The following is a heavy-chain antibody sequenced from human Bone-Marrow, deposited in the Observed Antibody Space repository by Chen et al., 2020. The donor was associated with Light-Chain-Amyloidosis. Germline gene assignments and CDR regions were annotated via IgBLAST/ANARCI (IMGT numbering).Heavy chain of an antibody. D-gene: IGHD3-3*01. CDR1: GGSFSGYY. CDR2: INHSGST. Sequence: QVQLQQWGAGLLKPSETLSLTGAVYGGSFSGYYWSWIRQPPGKGLEWIGEINHSGSTNYNPSLKSRVTISVDTSKNQFSLKLSSVTATETAVYYCARGPSRITIFGVVITRGYFDYWGQGTLVTVSS. V-gene: IGHV4-34*01. J-gene: IGHJ4*02. CDR3: ARGPSRITIFGVVITRGYFDY.